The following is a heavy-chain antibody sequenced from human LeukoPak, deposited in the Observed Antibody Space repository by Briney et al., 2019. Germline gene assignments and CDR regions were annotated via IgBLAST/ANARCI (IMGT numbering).Heavy chain of an antibody. CDR1: GYTFTGYY. V-gene: IGHV1-2*02. Sequence: ASVKVSCKASGYTFTGYYMHWVRQAPGQGLEWMGWINPNSGGTNYAQKFQGRVTMTRDTSISTAYMELSRLRSDDTAVYYCARDPGIAARYYYYHMDVWGKGTTVTVSS. J-gene: IGHJ6*03. CDR3: ARDPGIAARYYYYHMDV. CDR2: INPNSGGT. D-gene: IGHD6-6*01.